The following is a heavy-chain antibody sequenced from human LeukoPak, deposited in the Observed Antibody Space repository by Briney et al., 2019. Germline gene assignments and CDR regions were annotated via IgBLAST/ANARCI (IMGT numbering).Heavy chain of an antibody. CDR3: AKGVSSSWYFPHNYGMDV. CDR2: IYTSGST. Sequence: SETLSLTCTVSGGSISSYYWSWIRQPAGKGLEWIGRIYTSGSTNYNPSLKSRVTMSVDTSKNQFSLKLSSVTAADTAVYYCAKGVSSSWYFPHNYGMDVWGQGTTVTVSS. J-gene: IGHJ6*02. V-gene: IGHV4-4*07. CDR1: GGSISSYY. D-gene: IGHD6-13*01.